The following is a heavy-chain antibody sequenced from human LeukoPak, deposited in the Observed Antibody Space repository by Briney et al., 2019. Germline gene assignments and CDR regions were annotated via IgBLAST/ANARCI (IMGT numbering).Heavy chain of an antibody. V-gene: IGHV3-9*01. J-gene: IGHJ5*02. CDR2: ISWNSGSI. CDR3: ARGPNWFDP. CDR1: GFTFDDYA. Sequence: PGGSLRLSCAASGFTFDDYAMHWVRQAPGKGLEWVSGISWNSGSIGYADSVKGRFTISRDNSKNTLYLHMNSLRAEDTAVYYCARGPNWFDPWGQGTLVTVSS.